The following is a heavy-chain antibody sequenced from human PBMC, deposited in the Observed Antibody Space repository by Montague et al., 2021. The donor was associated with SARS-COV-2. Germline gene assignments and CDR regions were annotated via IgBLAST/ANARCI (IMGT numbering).Heavy chain of an antibody. CDR1: GGSISTYY. J-gene: IGHJ6*02. D-gene: IGHD3-9*01. V-gene: IGHV4-59*01. CDR2: IDYSGST. CDR3: ARLPYDNSYGMDV. Sequence: SETLSLTCTVSGGSISTYYWNWIRQFPGKGLEWIGYIDYSGSTNYNPSLQSRVIISVDRSKIQFSLKLNSVTAGDTAIYYCARLPYDNSYGMDVWSQGTTVTVSS.